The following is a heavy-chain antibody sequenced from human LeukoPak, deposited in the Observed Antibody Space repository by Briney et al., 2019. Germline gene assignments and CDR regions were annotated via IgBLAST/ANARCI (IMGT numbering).Heavy chain of an antibody. CDR3: ARRIAAAKHFDY. D-gene: IGHD6-13*01. V-gene: IGHV3-33*01. CDR1: GFTFSSYG. Sequence: GGSLRLSCAASGFTFSSYGMHWVRQAPGKGLEWVAVIWYDGSDKYYADSVKGRFTISRDNSKNTLYLQMNSLRAEDTAVYYCARRIAAAKHFDYWGQGTLVTVSS. CDR2: IWYDGSDK. J-gene: IGHJ4*02.